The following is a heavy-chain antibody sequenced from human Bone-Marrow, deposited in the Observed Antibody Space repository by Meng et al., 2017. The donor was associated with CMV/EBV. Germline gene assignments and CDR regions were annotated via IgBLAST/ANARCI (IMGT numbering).Heavy chain of an antibody. D-gene: IGHD3-3*01. CDR2: IWYDGSNE. CDR3: AKGSGYYRGGNVMDV. CDR1: GFTFSSYS. V-gene: IGHV3-33*08. J-gene: IGHJ6*02. Sequence: GGSLRLSCAASGFTFSSYSMNWVRQAPGKGLEWVAIIWYDGSNEYYADSVKGRFTISRDKSRNTLYLQMNSLGVEDTAVYYCAKGSGYYRGGNVMDVWGQGTTVTVSS.